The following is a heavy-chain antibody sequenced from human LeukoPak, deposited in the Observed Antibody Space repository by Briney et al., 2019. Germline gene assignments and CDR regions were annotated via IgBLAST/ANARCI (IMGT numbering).Heavy chain of an antibody. CDR2: ISYDGSNK. Sequence: PGRSLRPSCAASGFTFSSYAMHWVRQAPGKGLEWVAVISYDGSNKYYADSVKGRFTISRDNSKNTLYLQMNSLRAEDTAVYYCASNGGEGDYWGQGTLVTVSS. CDR3: ASNGGEGDY. J-gene: IGHJ4*02. CDR1: GFTFSSYA. D-gene: IGHD2-21*01. V-gene: IGHV3-30*04.